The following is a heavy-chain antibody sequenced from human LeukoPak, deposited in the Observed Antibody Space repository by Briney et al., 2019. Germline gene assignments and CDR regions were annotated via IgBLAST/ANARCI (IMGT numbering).Heavy chain of an antibody. Sequence: GGSLRLSCAASGITFSSHAMSWVRQAPGKGLEWVSGISGSGGGTYYADSVKGRFTISRDNSKNTLFLQMNSLRADDTAVYYCAKSVDYSNYGVDYWGQGTLVAVSS. V-gene: IGHV3-23*01. J-gene: IGHJ4*02. CDR1: GITFSSHA. CDR2: ISGSGGGT. CDR3: AKSVDYSNYGVDY. D-gene: IGHD4-11*01.